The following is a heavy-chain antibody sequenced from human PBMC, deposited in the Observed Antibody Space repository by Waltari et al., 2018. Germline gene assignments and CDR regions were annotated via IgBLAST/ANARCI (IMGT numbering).Heavy chain of an antibody. CDR3: ARTRRGYDFWSGYYTGWFDP. D-gene: IGHD3-3*01. CDR2: SFSNDEK. V-gene: IGHV2-26*02. J-gene: IGHJ5*02. CDR1: GFSLSNARMG. Sequence: QVTLKESGPVLVTPTETLTLTCTVSGFSLSNARMGVSWIRQPPGKALEWLAHSFSNDEKSYSTYLKSRLTISKDTSKSQVVLTMTNMDPVDTATYYCARTRRGYDFWSGYYTGWFDPWGQGTLVTVSS.